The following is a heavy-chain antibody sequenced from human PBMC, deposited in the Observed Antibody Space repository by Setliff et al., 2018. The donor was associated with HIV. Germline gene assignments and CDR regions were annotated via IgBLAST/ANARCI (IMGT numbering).Heavy chain of an antibody. CDR2: ISAYNGNT. Sequence: VKVSCKASGYIFTSYGISWARQAPGQGLEWMGWISAYNGNTNYAQKFQGRVSMTIDTSTSTAYMGLRSLRPDGTAVYFCARDPSSGIYYDSSGQYFQNWGQGTLVTVSS. CDR3: ARDPSSGIYYDSSGQYFQN. D-gene: IGHD3-22*01. CDR1: GYIFTSYG. V-gene: IGHV1-18*01. J-gene: IGHJ1*01.